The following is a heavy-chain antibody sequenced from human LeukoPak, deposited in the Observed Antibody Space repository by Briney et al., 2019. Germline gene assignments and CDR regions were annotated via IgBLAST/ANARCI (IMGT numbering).Heavy chain of an antibody. CDR2: IYSGGST. Sequence: GGSLRLSCAASGFSVSSNFMTWVRQAPGKGLEWVAVIYSGGSTYNADSVMGRFTISRDNSKNTLYLQMNSLRAEDTAVYYCARQYCSGGNCFYGMDVWGQGTTVTVSS. V-gene: IGHV3-66*04. J-gene: IGHJ6*02. CDR1: GFSVSSNF. D-gene: IGHD2-15*01. CDR3: ARQYCSGGNCFYGMDV.